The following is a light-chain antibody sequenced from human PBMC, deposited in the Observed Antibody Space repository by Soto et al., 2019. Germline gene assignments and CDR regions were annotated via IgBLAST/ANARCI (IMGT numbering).Light chain of an antibody. V-gene: IGKV3-11*01. CDR1: QSISSH. CDR2: DAS. Sequence: EIVLTQSPATLSLSPGERATVSCRASQSISSHLAWYQQKPGQAPRLLIYDASNRATGIPARFSGSGSGTDFTLTISSLEHEDFAVYYCQQRSEWPPGATFGGGTKVEI. CDR3: QQRSEWPPGAT. J-gene: IGKJ4*01.